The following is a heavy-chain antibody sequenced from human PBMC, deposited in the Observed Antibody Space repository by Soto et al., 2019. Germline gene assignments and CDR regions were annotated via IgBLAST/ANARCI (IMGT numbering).Heavy chain of an antibody. CDR2: IHPSGGGS. D-gene: IGHD2-21*02. Sequence: ASVKVSCKASGYTFTGYYMHWVRQAPGQGLEWMGMIHPSGGGSTYAQKFLGRVTMTMDSSTSTVFMELTSLRSADTAVYYCARGGHIAVVTDSFDSWGQGTLVTVSS. CDR3: ARGGHIAVVTDSFDS. V-gene: IGHV1-46*03. J-gene: IGHJ4*02. CDR1: GYTFTGYY.